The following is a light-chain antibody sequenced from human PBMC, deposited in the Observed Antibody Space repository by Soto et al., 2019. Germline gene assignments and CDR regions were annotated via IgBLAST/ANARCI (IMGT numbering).Light chain of an antibody. V-gene: IGKV1-12*01. CDR3: QHANSFPLT. J-gene: IGKJ4*01. Sequence: DIQMTQSPSSVSAFVGDRVTITCRASQGIRSWLAWYQKKPGKAPKLLIYAASSLQSGVPSRFSRSVSGTDFTRTIHSLQPEDFATYYCQHANSFPLTVRGGTKVESK. CDR2: AAS. CDR1: QGIRSW.